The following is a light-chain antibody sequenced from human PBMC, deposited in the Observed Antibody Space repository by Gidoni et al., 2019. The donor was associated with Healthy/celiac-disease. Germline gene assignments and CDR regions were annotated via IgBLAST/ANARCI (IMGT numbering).Light chain of an antibody. Sequence: YELTQPPSLPVSPGQTASITCSGDKLGDKYACWYQQKPGQPPVLVIYQDSKRPSGIPERFSGSNSGNTATLTISGTQAMDEADYYCQAWDSSAYVFGTGTKVTVL. CDR2: QDS. V-gene: IGLV3-1*01. CDR1: KLGDKY. CDR3: QAWDSSAYV. J-gene: IGLJ1*01.